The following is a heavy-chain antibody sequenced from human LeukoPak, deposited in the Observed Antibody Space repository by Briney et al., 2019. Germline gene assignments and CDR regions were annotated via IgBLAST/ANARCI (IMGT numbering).Heavy chain of an antibody. D-gene: IGHD6-19*01. Sequence: PSETLSLTCTVSGGSISSYYWSWIRQPAGKGLEWIGRIYTSGSTNYNPSLKSRVTMSVDTSKNQFSLKLSSVTAADTAVYYCARDPGSGWYNQIDYWGQGTLVTVSS. CDR2: IYTSGST. CDR1: GGSISSYY. CDR3: ARDPGSGWYNQIDY. J-gene: IGHJ4*02. V-gene: IGHV4-4*07.